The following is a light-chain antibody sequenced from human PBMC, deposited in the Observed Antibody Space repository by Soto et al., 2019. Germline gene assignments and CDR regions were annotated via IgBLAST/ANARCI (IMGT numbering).Light chain of an antibody. CDR3: YSYAGSSTGV. V-gene: IGLV2-11*01. CDR1: SSDVGGYNY. Sequence: QSALTQPRSVSGSPGQSITFSCTGTSSDVGGYNYVSWYQHHPGKAPQLMIFDVSKRPSGVPDRFSGSKSGNTASLTISGLQAEDEADYYCYSYAGSSTGVFGGGTQLTVL. J-gene: IGLJ7*01. CDR2: DVS.